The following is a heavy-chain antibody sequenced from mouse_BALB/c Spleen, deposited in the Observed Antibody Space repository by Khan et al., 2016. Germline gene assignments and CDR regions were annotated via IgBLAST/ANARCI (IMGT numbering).Heavy chain of an antibody. CDR3: AKECGYGPYFDY. J-gene: IGHJ2*01. V-gene: IGHV1S34*01. D-gene: IGHD1-1*01. CDR2: VSCYNGAT. CDR1: GYSFTGYY. Sequence: LVKTGASVKISCKASGYSFTGYYMHWVKQSHGKSLEWIGYVSCYNGATNYNQKFKGTAPFTVGTSSSTAYMQFNSLTSEDSAVYSCAKECGYGPYFDYWGQGTTLTVSS.